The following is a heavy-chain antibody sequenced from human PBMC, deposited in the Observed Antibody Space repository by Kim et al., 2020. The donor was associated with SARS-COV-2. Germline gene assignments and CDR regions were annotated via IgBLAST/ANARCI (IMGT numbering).Heavy chain of an antibody. Sequence: SETLSLTCTVSGGSISGSSYYWGWIRQPPGKGLEWLGSVYYSGSTYYNPSLKSRVTISVDTSKNQFSLKLSSVTAADTAVYSCARDLLGGYYYGTSGPDASDIWGQGTMVTVSS. J-gene: IGHJ3*02. CDR2: VYYSGST. V-gene: IGHV4-39*07. CDR1: GGSISGSSYY. CDR3: ARDLLGGYYYGTSGPDASDI. D-gene: IGHD3-22*01.